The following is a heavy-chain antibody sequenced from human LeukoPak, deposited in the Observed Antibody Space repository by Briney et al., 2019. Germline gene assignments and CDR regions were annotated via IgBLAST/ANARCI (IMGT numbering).Heavy chain of an antibody. V-gene: IGHV3-30-3*01. Sequence: GGSLRLSCAASGFTFSSYAMHWVRQAPGKGLEWVAVISYDGSNKYYADSVKDRFTISRDNSKNTLYLQVNSLRTEDTAVYYCASKWYCGGDCFYQIDFWGQGTLVTVSS. J-gene: IGHJ4*02. CDR3: ASKWYCGGDCFYQIDF. CDR2: ISYDGSNK. D-gene: IGHD2-21*02. CDR1: GFTFSSYA.